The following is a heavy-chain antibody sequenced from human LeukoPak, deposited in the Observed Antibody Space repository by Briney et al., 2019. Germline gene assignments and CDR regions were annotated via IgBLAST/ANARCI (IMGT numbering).Heavy chain of an antibody. D-gene: IGHD1-26*01. V-gene: IGHV1-3*01. CDR1: GYTFTSYA. CDR3: ARVRGSYHPFDY. Sequence: GASVKVSCKASGYTFTSYAMHWVRQAPGQRLEWMGWINAGNGNTKYSQKFQGRVTITRDTSASTAYMELSSLRSEDTAVYYCARVRGSYHPFDYWGQGTLVTVSS. CDR2: INAGNGNT. J-gene: IGHJ4*02.